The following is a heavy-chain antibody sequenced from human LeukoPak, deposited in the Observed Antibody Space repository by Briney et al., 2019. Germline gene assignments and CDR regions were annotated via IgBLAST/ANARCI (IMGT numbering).Heavy chain of an antibody. CDR1: GFTFSSYA. D-gene: IGHD5-12*01. CDR2: ISYDGSNK. Sequence: GGSLRLSCAASGFTFSSYAMHWVRQAPGKGLEWVAVISYDGSNKYYADSVKGRFTISRDNSKNTLYLQMNSLRAKDTAVYYSARRGPLSGYGPYFDYWGQGTLVTVSS. V-gene: IGHV3-30-3*01. CDR3: ARRGPLSGYGPYFDY. J-gene: IGHJ4*02.